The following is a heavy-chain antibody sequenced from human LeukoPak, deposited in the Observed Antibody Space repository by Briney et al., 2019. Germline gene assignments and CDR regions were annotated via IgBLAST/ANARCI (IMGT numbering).Heavy chain of an antibody. D-gene: IGHD5-18*01. V-gene: IGHV3-66*01. J-gene: IGHJ4*02. CDR2: IYDGGST. CDR1: GFTVSSNY. Sequence: GGSLRLSCAASGFTVSSNYMNSARQGPGKGLECGSVIYDGGSTDHAVSLKGRFTISRDNSKNMLYLQMNSLRAEDTAVYYCARGYSYGYIRYWGQGTLVTVSS. CDR3: ARGYSYGYIRY.